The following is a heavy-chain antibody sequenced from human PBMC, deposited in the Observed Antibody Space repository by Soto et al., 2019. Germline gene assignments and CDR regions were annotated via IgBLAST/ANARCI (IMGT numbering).Heavy chain of an antibody. J-gene: IGHJ4*02. CDR3: GRVPAPGRPVTTYY. V-gene: IGHV1-2*02. CDR1: GYIFTDFF. Sequence: QVQLVQSGAEVKKPGASVKVSCETSGYIFTDFFVHWIRQAPGQGLEWLGWINPNDGDTEYAEKFLGRVFMTRDTSTNTAFMEMTGLTSNDTAVYYCGRVPAPGRPVTTYYWGQGSLV. D-gene: IGHD4-17*01. CDR2: INPNDGDT.